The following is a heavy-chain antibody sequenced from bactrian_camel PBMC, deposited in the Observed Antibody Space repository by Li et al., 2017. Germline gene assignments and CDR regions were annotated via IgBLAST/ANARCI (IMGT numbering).Heavy chain of an antibody. CDR3: AALRVPPGGRPTIAALTASTLKGV. D-gene: IGHD4*01. J-gene: IGHJ4*01. CDR1: GDPTCWDV. Sequence: HVQLVESGGDSVQAGGRLRLSCRASGDPTCWDVMSWHRQAPGKQREFVSEIRRDGTLTYAPSVKGRFTISRDNAKNTLSLQMNNLQPNDTAMYYCAALRVPPGGRPTIAALTASTLKGVWGQGTQVTVS. CDR2: IRRDGTLT. V-gene: IGHV3S14*01.